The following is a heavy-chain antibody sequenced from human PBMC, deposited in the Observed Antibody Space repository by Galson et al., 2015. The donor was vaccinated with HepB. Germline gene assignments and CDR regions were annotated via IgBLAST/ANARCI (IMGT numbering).Heavy chain of an antibody. CDR2: ISSSSSYI. J-gene: IGHJ6*03. CDR1: GFTFSSYS. V-gene: IGHV3-21*01. CDR3: ARDLGGDYYYYMDV. D-gene: IGHD3-16*01. Sequence: SLRLSCAASGFTFSSYSMNWVRQAPGKGLEWVSSISSSSSYIYYADSVKGRFTISRDNAKNTLYLQMNSLRAEDTAVYYCARDLGGDYYYYMDVWGKGTTVTVSS.